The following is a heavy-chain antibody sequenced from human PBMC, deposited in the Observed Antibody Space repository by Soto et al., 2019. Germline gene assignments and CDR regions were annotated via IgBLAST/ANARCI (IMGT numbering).Heavy chain of an antibody. D-gene: IGHD3-10*02. CDR3: ARDDDYVANAFDY. CDR2: IWNDGIRK. J-gene: IGHJ4*02. Sequence: PGGSLRLSCAASGFTFSRYGMHWVRQAPGKGLEWVALIWNDGIRKVYVDSVKGRFTISRDNSKNTLDLQMNSLRAEDTAVYYCARDDDYVANAFDYWGPGTLVTVSS. CDR1: GFTFSRYG. V-gene: IGHV3-33*01.